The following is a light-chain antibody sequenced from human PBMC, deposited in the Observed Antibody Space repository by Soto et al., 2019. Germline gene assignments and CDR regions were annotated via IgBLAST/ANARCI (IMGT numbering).Light chain of an antibody. CDR1: QSISSW. CDR3: QQYNSYWT. CDR2: KAS. V-gene: IGKV1-5*03. Sequence: DIQMTQSPSTLSASVGDRVTITCRASQSISSWLAWYQQKPGKAPNLLIYKASSLESGVPSRFSGSGSGTEFTLTIRSLQPDDFATDYCQQYNSYWTFGQGTKVDIK. J-gene: IGKJ1*01.